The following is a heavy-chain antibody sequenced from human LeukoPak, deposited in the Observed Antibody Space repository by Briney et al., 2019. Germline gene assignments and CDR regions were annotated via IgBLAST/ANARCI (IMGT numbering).Heavy chain of an antibody. D-gene: IGHD6-13*01. CDR1: GFTFSSYS. CDR3: ARGLAAAFSD. V-gene: IGHV3-48*04. J-gene: IGHJ4*02. Sequence: GGSLRLSCAASGFTFSSYSMNWVRQAPGKGLEWVSYISSSGGTIYYADSVKGRFTISRDNAKNSLYLQMNSLRAEDTAVYYCARGLAAAFSDWGQGTLVTVSS. CDR2: ISSSGGTI.